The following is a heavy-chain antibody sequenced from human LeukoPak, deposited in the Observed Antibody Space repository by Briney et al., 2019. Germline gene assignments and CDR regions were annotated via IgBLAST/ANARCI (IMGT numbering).Heavy chain of an antibody. V-gene: IGHV1-46*01. D-gene: IGHD3-3*01. Sequence: ASVKVSCKASGYTFTGYYMHWVRQAPGQGLEWMGIINPSGGSTSYAQKFQGRVTMTRDASTSTVYMELSSLRSEDTAVYYCVFGVVIDSFDYWGQGTLVTVSS. J-gene: IGHJ4*02. CDR1: GYTFTGYY. CDR3: VFGVVIDSFDY. CDR2: INPSGGST.